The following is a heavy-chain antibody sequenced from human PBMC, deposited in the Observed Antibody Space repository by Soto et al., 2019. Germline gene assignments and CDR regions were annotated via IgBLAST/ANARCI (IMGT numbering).Heavy chain of an antibody. CDR3: VAKSFDH. V-gene: IGHV3-48*01. Sequence: EGQVVESGGGLVQPGGSLRLSCTASGLSFTTYTMNWVRQAPGKGLEWISNISGSGTTIYYADSVKGRFTISRDDAKNSLYLQMNSLRAEDTAVYYCVAKSFDHWGQGTLVTVSS. J-gene: IGHJ1*01. D-gene: IGHD3-9*01. CDR1: GLSFTTYT. CDR2: ISGSGTTI.